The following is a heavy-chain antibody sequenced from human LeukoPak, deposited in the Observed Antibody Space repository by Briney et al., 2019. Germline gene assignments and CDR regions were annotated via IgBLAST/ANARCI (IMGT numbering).Heavy chain of an antibody. V-gene: IGHV1-46*01. CDR2: INPSGGST. Sequence: VASVKVSCKASGYTFTSYHLHWVRQAPGQGLEWMGIINPSGGSTSYAQKFQGRVTMTRDMSTSTVYMELSSLRSEDTAVYYCARLEMATNQPQDYWGQGTLVTVSS. CDR3: ARLEMATNQPQDY. J-gene: IGHJ4*02. CDR1: GYTFTSYH. D-gene: IGHD1-1*01.